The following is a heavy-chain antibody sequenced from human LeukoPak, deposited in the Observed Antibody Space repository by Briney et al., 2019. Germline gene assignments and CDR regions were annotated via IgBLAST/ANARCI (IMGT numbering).Heavy chain of an antibody. Sequence: SETLSLTCTVSGGSISSGGYYWSWIRQHPGKGLEWIGYIYCSGSTYYNPSLKSRVTISVDTSKNQFSLKLSSVTAADTAVYYCARALAVAGTDAFDIWGQGTMVTVSS. J-gene: IGHJ3*02. CDR3: ARALAVAGTDAFDI. CDR1: GGSISSGGYY. CDR2: IYCSGST. V-gene: IGHV4-31*03. D-gene: IGHD6-19*01.